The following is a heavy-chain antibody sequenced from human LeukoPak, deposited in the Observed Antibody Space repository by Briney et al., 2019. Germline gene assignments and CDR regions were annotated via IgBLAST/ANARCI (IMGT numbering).Heavy chain of an antibody. D-gene: IGHD4/OR15-4a*01. V-gene: IGHV3-74*01. CDR2: ISIDGSAT. CDR3: ARSEGGAHFDY. Sequence: GGSLRLSCAASGFTFSRSWMHWVRQVPGKGLVWVSRISIDGSATDYADSVKGRFTISRDNAENTLYLEMNSLRAEDTADYYCARSEGGAHFDYWGQGTRVTVSA. CDR1: GFTFSRSW. J-gene: IGHJ4*02.